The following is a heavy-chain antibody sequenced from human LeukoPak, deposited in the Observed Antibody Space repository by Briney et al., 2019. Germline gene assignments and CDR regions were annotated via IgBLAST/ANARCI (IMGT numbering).Heavy chain of an antibody. CDR1: GYSISSGYY. J-gene: IGHJ4*02. Sequence: SETLSLTCTVSGYSISSGYYWGWIRQPPGKGLKWIGSISHSGSTYYNPSLKSRVTISVDTSKNQFSLKLSSLTAADTAVYYCARYYDSSGYYDYWGQGTLVTVSS. D-gene: IGHD3-22*01. CDR3: ARYYDSSGYYDY. CDR2: ISHSGST. V-gene: IGHV4-38-2*02.